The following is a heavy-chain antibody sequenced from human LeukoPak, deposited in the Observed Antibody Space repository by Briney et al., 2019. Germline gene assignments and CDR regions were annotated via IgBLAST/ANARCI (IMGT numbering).Heavy chain of an antibody. CDR1: GGSFSGYY. Sequence: SETLSLTCAVYGGSFSGYYWSWIRQPPGKGLEWIGEINHSGSTNYNPSLKSRVTISVDTSKNQFSLKLSSVTAADTAVYYCARVSRNYYDGSGYYYANWFDPWGQGTLVTVSS. J-gene: IGHJ5*02. V-gene: IGHV4-34*01. D-gene: IGHD3-22*01. CDR2: INHSGST. CDR3: ARVSRNYYDGSGYYYANWFDP.